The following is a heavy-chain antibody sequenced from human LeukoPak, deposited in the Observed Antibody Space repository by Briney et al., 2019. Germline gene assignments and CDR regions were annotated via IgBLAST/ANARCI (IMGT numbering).Heavy chain of an antibody. J-gene: IGHJ4*02. CDR1: GYTFTSYY. D-gene: IGHD5-12*01. CDR3: ARVGRRGYDFVAY. V-gene: IGHV1-46*01. CDR2: INPRGGST. Sequence: ASVKVSCKASGYTFTSYYMHWVRQAPGQGLVWMGIINPRGGSTSYAQKFQGRVTMTRDTSTSTVYMELSSLRSEDTAVYYCARVGRRGYDFVAYWGQGTLVTVSS.